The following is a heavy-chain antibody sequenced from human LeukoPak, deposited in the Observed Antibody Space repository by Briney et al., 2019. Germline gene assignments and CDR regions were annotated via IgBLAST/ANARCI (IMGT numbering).Heavy chain of an antibody. Sequence: AGGSLRLSCAASGFTFSSYDMHWVRQATGKGLEWVSAIGTAGDTYHPGSVKGRFTISRENAKNSLYLQMNSLRAGDTAVYYCARGGQQLGEFDCWGQGTLVTVSS. CDR3: ARGGQQLGEFDC. J-gene: IGHJ4*02. CDR1: GFTFSSYD. V-gene: IGHV3-13*01. D-gene: IGHD6-13*01. CDR2: IGTAGDT.